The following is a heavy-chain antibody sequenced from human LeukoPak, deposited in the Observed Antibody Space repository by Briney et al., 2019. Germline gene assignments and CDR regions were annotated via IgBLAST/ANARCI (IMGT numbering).Heavy chain of an antibody. CDR2: INSDGRSI. CDR3: ARADSSGYLRYFDY. V-gene: IGHV3-74*01. J-gene: IGHJ4*02. CDR1: GFTFSSYW. Sequence: GGSLRLSCAASGFTFSSYWMYWVRQAPGKGLVWVSRINSDGRSISYADSVKGRFTISRDNAKNTLYLQMNSLRAEDTAVYYCARADSSGYLRYFDYWGQGTLVTVPS. D-gene: IGHD3-22*01.